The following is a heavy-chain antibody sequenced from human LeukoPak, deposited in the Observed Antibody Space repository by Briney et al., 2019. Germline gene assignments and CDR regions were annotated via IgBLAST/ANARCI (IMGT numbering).Heavy chain of an antibody. Sequence: ASVEVSCKASGYTFTGYYMHWVRQAPGQGLEWMGWINPNSGGTNYAQKFQGRVTMTRDTSISTAYMELSRLRSDDTAVYYCARDYYDSSGYYSNWFDPWGQGTLVTVSS. J-gene: IGHJ5*02. D-gene: IGHD3-22*01. CDR3: ARDYYDSSGYYSNWFDP. CDR2: INPNSGGT. V-gene: IGHV1-2*02. CDR1: GYTFTGYY.